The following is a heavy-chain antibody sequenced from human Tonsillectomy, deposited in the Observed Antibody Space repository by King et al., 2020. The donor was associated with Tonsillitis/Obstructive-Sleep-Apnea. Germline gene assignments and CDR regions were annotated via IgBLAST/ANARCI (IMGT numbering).Heavy chain of an antibody. J-gene: IGHJ4*02. CDR2: INSDGSSK. CDR1: GFTFSSYW. V-gene: IGHV3-74*01. Sequence: VQLVESGGGLVQPGGSLRLSWAASGFTFSSYWMHWVRQAPVKGLVWVSRINSDGSSKGYEESVKGRFTISRDNAKNTLYLQMNSLRAEDTAVYYCARDLVELPGVDYWGQGTLVTVSS. CDR3: ARDLVELPGVDY. D-gene: IGHD1-7*01.